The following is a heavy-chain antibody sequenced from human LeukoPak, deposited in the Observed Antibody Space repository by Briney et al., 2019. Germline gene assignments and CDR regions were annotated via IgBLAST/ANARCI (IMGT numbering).Heavy chain of an antibody. V-gene: IGHV3-21*01. CDR3: AADYDTRLFDY. J-gene: IGHJ4*02. D-gene: IGHD3-9*01. CDR1: GFTFSSYS. CDR2: ISSSSSYI. Sequence: GGSLRLSCAASGFTFSSYSMNWVRQAPGKGLEWVSSISSSSSYIYYADSVKGRFTISRDNAKNSLYLQMSSLRAEDTAVYYCAADYDTRLFDYWGQGTLVTVSP.